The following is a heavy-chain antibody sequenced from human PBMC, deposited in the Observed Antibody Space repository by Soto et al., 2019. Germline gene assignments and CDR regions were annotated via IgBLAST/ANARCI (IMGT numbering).Heavy chain of an antibody. CDR2: INSDGTFS. CDR1: GFTFSKYW. V-gene: IGHV3-74*01. D-gene: IGHD2-2*02. J-gene: IGHJ4*02. Sequence: GSLRLSCSASGFTFSKYWLHWVRQAPGKGLVWVSRINSDGTFSNYADSVKGRFTISRDNAKNTLYLQMNSLRAEDTAVYYCVRVFCSSTSCYNPSSFDYWGQGALVTVSS. CDR3: VRVFCSSTSCYNPSSFDY.